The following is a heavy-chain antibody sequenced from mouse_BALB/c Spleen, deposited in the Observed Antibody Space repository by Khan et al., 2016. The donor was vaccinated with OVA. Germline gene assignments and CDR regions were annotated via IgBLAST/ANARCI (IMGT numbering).Heavy chain of an antibody. CDR1: GYTFTNYG. Sequence: QIQLVQSGPELKKPGETVKISCKASGYTFTNYGMNWVKQTPGEGLKWMGWINTYTGEPTYAVDFKGRFAFSLDTSASTAYLQLNNLKNEDTATYYCGRMGYDGTMDYWGQGTLVSVS. CDR3: GRMGYDGTMDY. V-gene: IGHV9-3-1*01. J-gene: IGHJ4*01. CDR2: INTYTGEP. D-gene: IGHD2-12*01.